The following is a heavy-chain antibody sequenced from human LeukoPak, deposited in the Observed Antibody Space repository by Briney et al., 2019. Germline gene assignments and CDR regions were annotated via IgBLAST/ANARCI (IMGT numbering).Heavy chain of an antibody. CDR3: TRAGTAGTWTDH. CDR1: GFTFSDYG. J-gene: IGHJ4*02. D-gene: IGHD1-1*01. CDR2: IWSGGYIA. Sequence: PGRSLRLSCAASGFTFSDYGMQWVRQAPGKGLECLSVIWSGGYIADYAESVRGRFTISRDDSKSTVYLQMNSLRDEDTAMYFCTRAGTAGTWTDHWGQGTLVTVSS. V-gene: IGHV3-33*03.